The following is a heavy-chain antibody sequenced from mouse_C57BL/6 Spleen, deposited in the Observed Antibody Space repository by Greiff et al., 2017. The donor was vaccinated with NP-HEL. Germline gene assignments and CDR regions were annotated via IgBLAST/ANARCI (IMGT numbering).Heavy chain of an antibody. CDR3: ARRGVRGYFDV. J-gene: IGHJ1*03. V-gene: IGHV1-82*01. CDR2: IYPGDGDT. Sequence: QVQLQQSGPELVKPGASVKISCKASGYAFSSSWMNWVKQRPGKGLEWIGRIYPGDGDTNYNGKFKGKATLTADKSSSTAYMQLSSLTSEDSAVYFCARRGVRGYFDVWGTGTTVTVSS. CDR1: GYAFSSSW.